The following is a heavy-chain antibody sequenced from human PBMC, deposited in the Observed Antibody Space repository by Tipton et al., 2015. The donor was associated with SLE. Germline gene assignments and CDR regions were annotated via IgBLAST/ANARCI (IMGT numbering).Heavy chain of an antibody. CDR3: ARGGFGWSWDY. J-gene: IGHJ4*02. D-gene: IGHD6-19*01. CDR2: IKQDGSEE. Sequence: SLRLSCSVSGFTISDYWMSWVRQAPGKGLEWVAKIKQDGSEENYVDSVKGRFTISRDNDKNLLYLQLSSLRVEDTAVYYCARGGFGWSWDYWGRGTLVTVSS. V-gene: IGHV3-7*04. CDR1: GFTISDYW.